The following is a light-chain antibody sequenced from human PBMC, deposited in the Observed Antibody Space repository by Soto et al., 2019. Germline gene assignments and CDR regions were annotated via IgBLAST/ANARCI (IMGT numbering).Light chain of an antibody. CDR2: WAS. V-gene: IGKV4-1*01. CDR1: QSVLHSPNNKNY. J-gene: IGKJ1*01. Sequence: DIVMTQSPDSLAVSLGERATINCKSSQSVLHSPNNKNYLAWYQQQPGQPPKLLIYWASTRESGVPDRFSGSGSGTDLTLTISSLQAEDVAVYYCHQYNGIQWTFGQGTKVEIK. CDR3: HQYNGIQWT.